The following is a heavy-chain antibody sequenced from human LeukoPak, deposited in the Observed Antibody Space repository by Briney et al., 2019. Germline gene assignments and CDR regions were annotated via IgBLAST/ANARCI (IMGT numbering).Heavy chain of an antibody. J-gene: IGHJ4*02. D-gene: IGHD5-12*01. V-gene: IGHV3-7*01. CDR3: ARDDIVATIPYYFDY. CDR2: IRQDGSEK. Sequence: PGGSLRLSCAASGFTFSSYWMSWVRQAPGKGLEWVANIRQDGSEKYYVDSMKGRFTISRDNTRDSLYLQMNSLRAEDTAVYYCARDDIVATIPYYFDYWGQGTLVTVSS. CDR1: GFTFSSYW.